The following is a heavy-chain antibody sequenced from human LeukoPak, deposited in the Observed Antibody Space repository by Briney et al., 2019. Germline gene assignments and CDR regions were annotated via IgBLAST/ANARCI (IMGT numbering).Heavy chain of an antibody. V-gene: IGHV3-21*01. Sequence: GGSLRLSCAASGFTFSSYSMNWVRQAPGKGLEWVSSISSSSSYIYYADSVKGRFTISRDNAKNSLYLQMNSLRAEDTAVYYCARSRGRATSEVLDYWGQGTLVTVSS. CDR3: ARSRGRATSEVLDY. D-gene: IGHD2-15*01. J-gene: IGHJ4*02. CDR1: GFTFSSYS. CDR2: ISSSSSYI.